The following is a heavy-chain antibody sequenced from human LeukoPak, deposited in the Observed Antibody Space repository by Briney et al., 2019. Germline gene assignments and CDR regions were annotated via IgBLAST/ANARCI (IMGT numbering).Heavy chain of an antibody. CDR1: GGSISSGDYY. J-gene: IGHJ4*02. V-gene: IGHV4-30-4*01. CDR2: IYYSGST. D-gene: IGHD5-12*01. CDR3: AREGGVGYSGYDWGYFDY. Sequence: SQTLSHTCTVSGGSISSGDYYWSWIRQPPGKGLEWIGYIYYSGSTYYNPSLKSRVTISVDTSKNQFSLKLSSVTAADTAVYYCAREGGVGYSGYDWGYFDYWGQGTLVTVSS.